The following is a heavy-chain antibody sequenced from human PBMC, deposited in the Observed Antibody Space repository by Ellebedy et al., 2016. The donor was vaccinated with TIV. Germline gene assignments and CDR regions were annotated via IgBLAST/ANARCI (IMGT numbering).Heavy chain of an antibody. Sequence: PGGSLRLSCAASGFTFSSYNMNWVRQAPGKGLEWVSYISSSSTTIYYADSVKGRFTISRDNAKNSLYLQMNSLRAEDTAVYYCAKDLVDFGGEVDYWGQGTLVTVSS. D-gene: IGHD3-16*01. V-gene: IGHV3-48*01. CDR2: ISSSSTTI. CDR1: GFTFSSYN. CDR3: AKDLVDFGGEVDY. J-gene: IGHJ4*02.